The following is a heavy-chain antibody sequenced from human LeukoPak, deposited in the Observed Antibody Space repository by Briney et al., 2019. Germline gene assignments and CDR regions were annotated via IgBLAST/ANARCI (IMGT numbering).Heavy chain of an antibody. CDR2: ITTSSSYI. J-gene: IGHJ3*02. V-gene: IGHV3-21*01. CDR1: GFTFSSYS. Sequence: GGSLRLSCAASGFTFSSYSLNWVRQAPGKVLEWVSSITTSSSYIYYADSVKGRFTISRDNAKNSLYLQMNSLRAEDTAVYYCARDKVNTGLDAFDIWGQGTMVTVSS. D-gene: IGHD5-18*01. CDR3: ARDKVNTGLDAFDI.